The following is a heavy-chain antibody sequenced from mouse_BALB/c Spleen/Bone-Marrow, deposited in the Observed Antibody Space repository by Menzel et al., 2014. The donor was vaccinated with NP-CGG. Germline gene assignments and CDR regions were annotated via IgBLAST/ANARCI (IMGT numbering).Heavy chain of an antibody. Sequence: QVQLQQSGAELVKPGAPVKLSCKASGYTFTSYWMNWVKRRPGRGLEWIGRIDPSDSETHYNQKFKDKATLTVDKSSSTAYIQLSSLTSEDSAVYYCARALGDGYYYAMDYWGQGTSVTVSS. CDR1: GYTFTSYW. CDR3: ARALGDGYYYAMDY. D-gene: IGHD2-3*01. CDR2: IDPSDSET. V-gene: IGHV1-69*02. J-gene: IGHJ4*01.